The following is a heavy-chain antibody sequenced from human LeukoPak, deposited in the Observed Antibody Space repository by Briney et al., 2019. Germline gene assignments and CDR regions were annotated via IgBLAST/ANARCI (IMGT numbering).Heavy chain of an antibody. J-gene: IGHJ4*02. Sequence: SVKVSCKASGGTFISYAISWVRQAPGQGLEWMGGIIPIFGTANYAQKFQGRVTITADKSTSTAYMELSSLRSEDTAVYYGARGSEGYSSGWPRIREYYFDYWGQGTLVTVSS. CDR2: IIPIFGTA. V-gene: IGHV1-69*06. CDR1: GGTFISYA. D-gene: IGHD6-19*01. CDR3: ARGSEGYSSGWPRIREYYFDY.